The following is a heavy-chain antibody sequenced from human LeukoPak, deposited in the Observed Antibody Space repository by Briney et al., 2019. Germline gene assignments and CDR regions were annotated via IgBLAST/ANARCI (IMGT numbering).Heavy chain of an antibody. Sequence: GGSLRLSCAASGFTFSSYSMNWVRQAPGKGLEWVANIKQDGSAKYYVDSVKGRFTISRDNAKNSLYLQMNSLRAEDTAVYYCASLGDPFDSWGQGTLVTVSS. CDR2: IKQDGSAK. CDR1: GFTFSSYS. CDR3: ASLGDPFDS. D-gene: IGHD2-21*02. J-gene: IGHJ4*02. V-gene: IGHV3-7*01.